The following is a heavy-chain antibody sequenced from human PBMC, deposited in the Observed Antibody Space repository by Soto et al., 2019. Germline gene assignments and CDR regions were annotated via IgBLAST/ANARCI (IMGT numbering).Heavy chain of an antibody. CDR1: GGSISSYY. V-gene: IGHV4-59*01. CDR3: ARKYSWAFDI. J-gene: IGHJ3*02. Sequence: QVQLQESGPGLVKPSETLSLTCTVSGGSISSYYWSWIRQPPGKGLEWIGYIYYSGSTNYNPSLKSRVTISVDTSKNQFSLKLSSVTAADTAVYYCARKYSWAFDIWGQGTIVTVSS. D-gene: IGHD2-21*01. CDR2: IYYSGST.